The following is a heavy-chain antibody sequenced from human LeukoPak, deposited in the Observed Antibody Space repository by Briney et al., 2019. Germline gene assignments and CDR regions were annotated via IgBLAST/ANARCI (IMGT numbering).Heavy chain of an antibody. CDR1: GFTVSSNH. CDR3: ARDRRIAAAGTGDWFDP. Sequence: GGSLRLSCAASGFTVSSNHMSWVRQAPGKGLEWVSVIYSGGSTYYADSVKGRFTISRDNSKNTLYLQMNSLRAEDTAVYYCARDRRIAAAGTGDWFDPWGQGTLVTVSS. D-gene: IGHD6-13*01. V-gene: IGHV3-66*02. J-gene: IGHJ5*02. CDR2: IYSGGST.